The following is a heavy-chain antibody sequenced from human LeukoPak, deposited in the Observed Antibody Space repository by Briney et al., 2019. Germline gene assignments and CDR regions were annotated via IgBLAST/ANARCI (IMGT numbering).Heavy chain of an antibody. CDR2: ISGSGSGGST. Sequence: GGSLRLSCAASGFTFSSSAMSWVRQAPGKGLEWVSSISGSGSGGSTYYADSVKGRFTISRDNSKNSLYLQMNSLRAEDTAVYYCARAYPSYGDYVYLTTYWGQGTLVTVSS. D-gene: IGHD4-17*01. CDR3: ARAYPSYGDYVYLTTY. V-gene: IGHV3-23*01. J-gene: IGHJ4*02. CDR1: GFTFSSSA.